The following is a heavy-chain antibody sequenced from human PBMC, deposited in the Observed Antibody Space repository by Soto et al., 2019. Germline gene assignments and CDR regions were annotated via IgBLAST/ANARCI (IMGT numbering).Heavy chain of an antibody. CDR2: INHSGST. CDR3: ARAGVVTALDY. J-gene: IGHJ4*02. D-gene: IGHD2-21*02. CDR1: GGSFSGYY. Sequence: QVQLQQWGAGLLKPSETLSLTCAVYGGSFSGYYWSWIRQPPGKGLEWIGEINHSGSTNYNPSLKIRVTISVDTSKNQLSLKLSSVTAADTAVYYCARAGVVTALDYWGQGTLVTVSS. V-gene: IGHV4-34*01.